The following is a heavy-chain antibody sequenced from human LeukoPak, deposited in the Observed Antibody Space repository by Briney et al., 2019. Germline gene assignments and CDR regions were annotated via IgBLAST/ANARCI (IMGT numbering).Heavy chain of an antibody. CDR1: GFTFSSYG. Sequence: GGSLRLSCAASGFTFSSYGMTWVRQAPGKGLEWVSAIGGSGVNTYYADSVKGRFTISRDNSKNTLYLQMNSLRAEDTAVYYCAKCYYDSSDYYFGAFDIWGQGTMVTVSS. J-gene: IGHJ3*02. V-gene: IGHV3-23*01. D-gene: IGHD3-22*01. CDR2: IGGSGVNT. CDR3: AKCYYDSSDYYFGAFDI.